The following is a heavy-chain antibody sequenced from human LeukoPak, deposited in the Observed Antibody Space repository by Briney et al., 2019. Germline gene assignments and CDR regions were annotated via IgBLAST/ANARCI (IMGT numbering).Heavy chain of an antibody. CDR3: ASGQYYDLWSGYYVD. CDR1: GGSFSGHY. CDR2: INHSGST. Sequence: PSETLSLTCAVYGGSFSGHYWSWIRQPPGKGLEWIGEINHSGSTNYNPSLESRVTISVDTSKNHFSLKLSSVTAADTAVYYCASGQYYDLWSGYYVDWGQGTLVTISA. V-gene: IGHV4-34*01. J-gene: IGHJ4*02. D-gene: IGHD3-3*01.